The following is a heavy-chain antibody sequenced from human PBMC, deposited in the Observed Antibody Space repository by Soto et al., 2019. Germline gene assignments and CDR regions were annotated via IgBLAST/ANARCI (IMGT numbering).Heavy chain of an antibody. CDR1: GFTFSSYG. D-gene: IGHD2-21*02. CDR2: ISYDGRNK. V-gene: IGHV3-30*18. Sequence: GGSLRLSCAASGFTFSSYGMHWVRQAPGKGLEWVAVISYDGRNKYYADSVKGRFTISRDNSKNTPSLQMNSLRAEDTAVYYCAKDRRERVVTAILDYWGQGTLVTVSS. CDR3: AKDRRERVVTAILDY. J-gene: IGHJ4*02.